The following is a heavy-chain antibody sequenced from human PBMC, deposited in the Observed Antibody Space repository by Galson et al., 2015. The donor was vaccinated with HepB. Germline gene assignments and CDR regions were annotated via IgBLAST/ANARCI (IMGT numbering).Heavy chain of an antibody. D-gene: IGHD3-10*01. V-gene: IGHV3-33*01. CDR2: IWYDGSNK. Sequence: SLRLSCAASGFTFSSYGMHWVRQAPGKGLEWVAVIWYDGSNKYYADSVKGRFTISRDNSKNTLYLQMNSLRAEDTAVYYCARDSRFGELFSPFDYWGQGTLVTVSS. J-gene: IGHJ4*02. CDR3: ARDSRFGELFSPFDY. CDR1: GFTFSSYG.